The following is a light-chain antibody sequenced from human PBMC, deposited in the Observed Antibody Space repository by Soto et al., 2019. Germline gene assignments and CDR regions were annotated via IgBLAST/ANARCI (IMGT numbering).Light chain of an antibody. CDR3: QVYDSHSVA. V-gene: IGKV1-5*01. J-gene: IGKJ2*01. Sequence: DIQMTQSPSTVSASVGDRVTITCQASHSVNTWLAWYQQKPGRAPVVLIHDASGLESGVPSRFSGSGSGTEFSLTINSLQPEDFATYYCQVYDSHSVAFGQGTKVEIK. CDR2: DAS. CDR1: HSVNTW.